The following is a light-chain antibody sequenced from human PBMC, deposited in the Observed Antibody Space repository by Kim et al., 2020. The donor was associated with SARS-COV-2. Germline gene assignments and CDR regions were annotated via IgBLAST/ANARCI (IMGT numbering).Light chain of an antibody. CDR2: TSS. CDR3: QQSYSPPYT. CDR1: QSISNY. V-gene: IGKV1-39*01. Sequence: IQMTQSPSSLSASVGDRVSITCRSSQSISNYVNWYQQRPGKAPNLLIYTSSSLQRGVPSRFGGSGSGTEFTLTISSLQPEDVATYFCQQSYSPPYTFAQGTQLEI. J-gene: IGKJ2*01.